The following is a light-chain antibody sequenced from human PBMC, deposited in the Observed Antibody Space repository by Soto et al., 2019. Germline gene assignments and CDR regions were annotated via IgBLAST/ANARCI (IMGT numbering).Light chain of an antibody. CDR1: QTIMTY. Sequence: DIQMTQSPSSLSASVGDEVTMTVLSSQTIMTYLNWYQLKPGKPPRLLIYAASSLQSGVPSRFSGSGSGTDFTLTISSLQPEDFATYSCQQSYNSPQTFGRGTKVDIK. CDR2: AAS. J-gene: IGKJ1*01. CDR3: QQSYNSPQT. V-gene: IGKV1-39*01.